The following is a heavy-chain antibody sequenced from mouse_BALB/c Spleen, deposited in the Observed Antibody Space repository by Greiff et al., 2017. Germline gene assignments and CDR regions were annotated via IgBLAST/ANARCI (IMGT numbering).Heavy chain of an antibody. V-gene: IGHV5-6*01. CDR2: ISSGGSYT. CDR3: ARVWLRRNYAMDY. J-gene: IGHJ4*01. CDR1: GFTFSSYG. D-gene: IGHD2-2*01. Sequence: EVKLQESGGDLVKPGGSLKLSCAASGFTFSSYGMSWVRQTPDKRLEWVATISSGGSYTYYPDSVKGRFTISRDNAKNTLYLQMSSLKSEDTAMYYCARVWLRRNYAMDYWGQGTSVTVSS.